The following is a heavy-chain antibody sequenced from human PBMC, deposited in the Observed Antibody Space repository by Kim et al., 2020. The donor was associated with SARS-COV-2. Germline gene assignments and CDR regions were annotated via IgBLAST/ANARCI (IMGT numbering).Heavy chain of an antibody. CDR3: ARDFLRIAAAGTGTWGWFDP. CDR1: GGSISSSSYY. V-gene: IGHV4-39*07. Sequence: SETLSLTCTVSGGSISSSSYYWGWIRQPPGKGLEWIGSIYYSGSTYYNPSLKSRVTISVDTSKNQFSLKLSSVTAADTAVYYCARDFLRIAAAGTGTWGWFDPWGQGTLVTVSS. D-gene: IGHD6-13*01. CDR2: IYYSGST. J-gene: IGHJ5*02.